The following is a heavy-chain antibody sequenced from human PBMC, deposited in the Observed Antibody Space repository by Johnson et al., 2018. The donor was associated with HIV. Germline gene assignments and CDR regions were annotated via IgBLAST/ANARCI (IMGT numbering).Heavy chain of an antibody. J-gene: IGHJ3*02. V-gene: IGHV3-30*01. CDR1: GFTFRNFA. D-gene: IGHD3-10*01. CDR3: AKDLNVGELFFPTHDAFDI. CDR2: ISYDGSNK. Sequence: QVQLVESGGGVVQPGRSLRLSCAASGFTFRNFAMHWVRQAPGKGLEWLAVISYDGSNKYYADSVKGRFTISRDNSKNTLYLQMNSLRAEDTAIYYCAKDLNVGELFFPTHDAFDIWGQGTTVTVSS.